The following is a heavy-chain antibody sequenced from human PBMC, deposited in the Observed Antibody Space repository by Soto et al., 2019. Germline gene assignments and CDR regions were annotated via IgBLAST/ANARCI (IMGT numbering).Heavy chain of an antibody. CDR3: AREPNESYYFDY. CDR2: IRPSGGRT. D-gene: IGHD5-18*01. V-gene: IGHV1-46*01. Sequence: QVHLVQSGAEVKKPGASVKVSCKASGYTFTNYYILWVRQAPGQGLEWLGIIRPSGGRTEYAQRFQGRVTMTRDTSTSTVYMELTSLTSEDTAVYYCAREPNESYYFDYWGQGTLVTVSS. J-gene: IGHJ4*02. CDR1: GYTFTNYY.